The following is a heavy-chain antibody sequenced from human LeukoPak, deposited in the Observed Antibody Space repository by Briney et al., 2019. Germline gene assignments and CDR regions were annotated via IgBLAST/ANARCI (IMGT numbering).Heavy chain of an antibody. CDR3: TRVDIYSYYDY. V-gene: IGHV3-64*02. D-gene: IGHD4-11*01. J-gene: IGHJ4*02. CDR1: GFDFSGYA. CDR2: ITNNGGTT. Sequence: QSGGSLSLSCVASGFDFSGYAMHWVRQAPGRGLEYVSAITNNGGTTYYADSVKGRFTISRDNSKNTLYLQMGSLRAEDMAVYFCTRVDIYSYYDYWGQGTLVTVSS.